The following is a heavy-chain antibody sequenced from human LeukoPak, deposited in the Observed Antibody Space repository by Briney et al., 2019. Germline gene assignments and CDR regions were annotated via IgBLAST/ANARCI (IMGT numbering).Heavy chain of an antibody. CDR1: GYSISSGYY. CDR2: IYHSGST. D-gene: IGHD3/OR15-3a*01. V-gene: IGHV4-38-2*02. J-gene: IGHJ3*02. Sequence: PSETLSLTCTVSGYSISSGYYWGWIRQPPGKGLEWIGSIYHSGSTYYNPSLKSRVTISVDTSKNQFSLKLSSVTAADTAVYYCARDGWRTGAFDIWGQGTMITVSS. CDR3: ARDGWRTGAFDI.